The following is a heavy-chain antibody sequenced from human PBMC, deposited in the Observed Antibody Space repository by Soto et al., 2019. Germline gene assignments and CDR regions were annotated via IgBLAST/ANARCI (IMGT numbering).Heavy chain of an antibody. J-gene: IGHJ2*01. CDR2: IIPIFGTA. V-gene: IGHV1-69*01. CDR3: ARGGKCSSTSCYRYFVL. CDR1: GGTFSSYA. D-gene: IGHD2-2*02. Sequence: QVQLVQSGAEVKKPGSSVEVSCKASGGTFSSYAISWVRQAPGQGLEWMGGIIPIFGTANYAQKFQGRVTITADESTSTAYMELSSLRSEDTAVYYCARGGKCSSTSCYRYFVLWGRGTLVTVSS.